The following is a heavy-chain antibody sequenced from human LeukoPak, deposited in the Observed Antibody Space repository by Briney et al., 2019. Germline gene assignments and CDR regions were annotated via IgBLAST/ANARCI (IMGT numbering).Heavy chain of an antibody. Sequence: GGSLRLSCAASGFTFSNAWMNWVRQAPGKGLEWVGRIKSKTDGGTTDYAAPVKGRFAISRDDSKNTLYLQMNSLKTEDTAVYYCTTEVDTTVTTPCDWGQGTLVTVSS. CDR2: IKSKTDGGTT. CDR3: TTEVDTTVTTPCD. D-gene: IGHD4-17*01. CDR1: GFTFSNAW. J-gene: IGHJ4*02. V-gene: IGHV3-15*07.